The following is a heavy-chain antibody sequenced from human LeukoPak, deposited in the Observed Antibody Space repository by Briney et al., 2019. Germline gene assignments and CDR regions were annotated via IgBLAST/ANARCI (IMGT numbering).Heavy chain of an antibody. V-gene: IGHV3-43*01. Sequence: GGSLRLSCAASGFTFDDYTMHWVRQAPGKGLEWVSLISWDGGSTYYADSVKGRFTISRDNSKNSLHLQMNSLRTEDTALYYCAKADRARSRGSQLAYWGQGTLVTVSS. J-gene: IGHJ4*02. CDR1: GFTFDDYT. CDR3: AKADRARSRGSQLAY. D-gene: IGHD6-6*01. CDR2: ISWDGGST.